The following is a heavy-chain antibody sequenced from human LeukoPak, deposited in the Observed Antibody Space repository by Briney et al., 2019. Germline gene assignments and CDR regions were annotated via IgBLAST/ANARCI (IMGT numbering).Heavy chain of an antibody. CDR1: GYTLTELS. V-gene: IGHV1-24*01. CDR2: FDPEDGET. Sequence: VASVTVSCKLSGYTLTELSMHWVRQAPGKGPQWMGGFDPEDGETIYAQKFQGRVTMTEDTSTDTAYMELSSLRSEDTAVYYCTYLTTVITHEFDPWGQGTLVTVSS. J-gene: IGHJ5*02. D-gene: IGHD4-17*01. CDR3: TYLTTVITHEFDP.